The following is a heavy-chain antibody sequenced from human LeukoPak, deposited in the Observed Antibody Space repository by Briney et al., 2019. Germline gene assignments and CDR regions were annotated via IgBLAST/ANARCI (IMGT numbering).Heavy chain of an antibody. J-gene: IGHJ6*02. CDR3: ARDPQGYLTFSWDDYYYYGMDV. CDR2: IIPIFGTA. Sequence: SVKVSCKASGGTFSSYAISWVRQAPGQGLEWMGGIIPIFGTANYAQKFQGRVTITADESTSTAYMELSSLRSEDTAVYYCARDPQGYLTFSWDDYYYYGMDVWGQGTTVTVSS. V-gene: IGHV1-69*01. D-gene: IGHD5-18*01. CDR1: GGTFSSYA.